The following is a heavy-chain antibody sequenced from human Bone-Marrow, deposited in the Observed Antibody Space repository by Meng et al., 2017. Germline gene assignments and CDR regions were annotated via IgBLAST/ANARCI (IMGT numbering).Heavy chain of an antibody. J-gene: IGHJ4*02. CDR3: ARGLRAARPLLFGY. D-gene: IGHD6-6*01. Sequence: VHLKQWGAGLFKHSETLSLTCAVYGGSFSGYYWSWIRQPPGKGLEWIGEINHSGSTNYNPSLKSRVTISVDTSKNQFSLKLSSVTAADTAVYYCARGLRAARPLLFGYWGQGTLVTVSS. CDR1: GGSFSGYY. V-gene: IGHV4-34*01. CDR2: INHSGST.